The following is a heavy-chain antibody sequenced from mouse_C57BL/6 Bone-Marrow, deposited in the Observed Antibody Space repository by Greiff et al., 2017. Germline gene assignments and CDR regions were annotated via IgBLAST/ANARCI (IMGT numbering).Heavy chain of an antibody. J-gene: IGHJ3*01. Sequence: VQLQQPGAELVKPGASVKLSCKASGYPFTSYWMHWVKQRPGQGLEWIGMFHPNSGSTNYNEKFKSKATLTVDNSSSTAYMQLSSLTSEDSAVDYCARKRDYSNTCFAYWGQGTLGTVSA. V-gene: IGHV1-64*01. CDR2: FHPNSGST. CDR1: GYPFTSYW. D-gene: IGHD2-5*01. CDR3: ARKRDYSNTCFAY.